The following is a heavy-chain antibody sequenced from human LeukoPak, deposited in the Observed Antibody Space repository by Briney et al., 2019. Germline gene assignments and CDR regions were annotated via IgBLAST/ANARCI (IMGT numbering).Heavy chain of an antibody. V-gene: IGHV4-4*09. J-gene: IGHJ6*03. D-gene: IGHD1-26*01. Sequence: SDTLSLTCTVSGGSISSYYWSWIRQPPGKGLEWIGYIYTSGSTNYNPSLKSRVTISVDTSKNQFSLKLSSVTAADTAVYYCATYSGSYYWDYYYYYYMDVWGKGTTATVSS. CDR2: IYTSGST. CDR3: ATYSGSYYWDYYYYYYMDV. CDR1: GGSISSYY.